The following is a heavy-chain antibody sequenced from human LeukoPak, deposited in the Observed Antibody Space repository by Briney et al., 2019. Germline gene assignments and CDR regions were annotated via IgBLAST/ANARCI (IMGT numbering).Heavy chain of an antibody. J-gene: IGHJ4*02. D-gene: IGHD3-22*01. V-gene: IGHV1-69*05. CDR3: ALARGGYYYVGFDH. Sequence: SVKVSCKASGGTFSSYAISWVRQAPGEGRECVGGIIPIFGTSNYAQKFQGRVTITTDESTSTAYMELSRLRSEDTAVYYCALARGGYYYVGFDHGGEGILETVSS. CDR1: GGTFSSYA. CDR2: IIPIFGTS.